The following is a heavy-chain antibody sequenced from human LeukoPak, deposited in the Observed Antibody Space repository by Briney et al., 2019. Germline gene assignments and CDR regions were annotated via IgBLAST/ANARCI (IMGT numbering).Heavy chain of an antibody. J-gene: IGHJ4*02. CDR2: INPNSGGT. Sequence: GASVKVSCKASGYTFTGYYMHWVRQAPGQGLEWMGWINPNSGGTSYAQKFQGRVTMTRDTSISTAYMELSRLRSDDTAVYYCAREAIQLWCDYWGQGTLVTVSS. CDR1: GYTFTGYY. D-gene: IGHD5-18*01. CDR3: AREAIQLWCDY. V-gene: IGHV1-2*02.